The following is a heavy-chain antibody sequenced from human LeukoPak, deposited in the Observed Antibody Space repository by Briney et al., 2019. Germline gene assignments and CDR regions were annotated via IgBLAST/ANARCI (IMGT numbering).Heavy chain of an antibody. J-gene: IGHJ4*02. V-gene: IGHV1-2*02. CDR3: AIDSSGSYYGWFAA. CDR1: GYTFTGYY. D-gene: IGHD3-22*01. CDR2: INPNSGDT. Sequence: ASVKVSCKASGYTFTGYYMHWVRQAPGQGLEWMGWINPNSGDTNYAQKFQGRVTITSDTSISTAYMELRRLKSDGTAVEYSAIDSSGSYYGWFAAWGQGTLVTVSS.